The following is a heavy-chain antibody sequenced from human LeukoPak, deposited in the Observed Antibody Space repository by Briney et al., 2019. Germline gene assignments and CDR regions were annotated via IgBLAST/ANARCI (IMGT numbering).Heavy chain of an antibody. CDR2: ISGSGGST. CDR1: GFTFSSYA. D-gene: IGHD2-15*01. V-gene: IGHV3-23*01. CDR3: AKQLGYCSDGSCYFIY. J-gene: IGHJ4*02. Sequence: GGSLRLSCAASGFTFSSYAMSWVRQAPGKGLEWVSAISGSGGSTYYADSVKGRFTISRDNSKNTLYLQMNSLRAEDTAVYYCAKQLGYCSDGSCYFIYWGQGTLVTVSS.